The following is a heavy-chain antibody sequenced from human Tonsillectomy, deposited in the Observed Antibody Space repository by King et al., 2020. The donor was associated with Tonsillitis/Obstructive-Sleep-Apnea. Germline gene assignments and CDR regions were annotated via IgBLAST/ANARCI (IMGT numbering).Heavy chain of an antibody. CDR2: IKSKTDGGTT. CDR3: TTGRWIFHAFDI. V-gene: IGHV3-15*01. Sequence: VQLVESGGGLVKPGGSLRLSCAASGFTFSNAWMSWVRQAPGKGLEWVGRIKSKTDGGTTDYAAPVKGRFTISRDDSKNTLYLQMNSLKTEDTAVYYCTTGRWIFHAFDIWGQGTMVTVSS. D-gene: IGHD2-2*03. J-gene: IGHJ3*02. CDR1: GFTFSNAW.